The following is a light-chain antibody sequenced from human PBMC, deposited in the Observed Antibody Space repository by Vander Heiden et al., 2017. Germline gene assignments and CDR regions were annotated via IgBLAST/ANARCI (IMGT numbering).Light chain of an antibody. CDR3: AAWDDSLNGPV. Sequence: QSVLTQPPSASGTPGQRVTISCSGSSSNIGSNTVTWYQQLPGTAPKLLIYSNNQRPSGVPDRFSGSKSGTSASLAIIGLQSEDEADYYCAAWDDSLNGPVFGGGTKLTVL. J-gene: IGLJ2*01. CDR1: SSNIGSNT. CDR2: SNN. V-gene: IGLV1-44*01.